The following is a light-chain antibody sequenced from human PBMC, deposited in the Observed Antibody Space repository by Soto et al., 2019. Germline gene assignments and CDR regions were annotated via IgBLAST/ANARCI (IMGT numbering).Light chain of an antibody. CDR2: GNT. J-gene: IGLJ1*01. V-gene: IGLV1-40*01. Sequence: SVLTQPPSGSGAPGQRVTISCTGSSSNIGAGYDVHWYLQLPGTAPKLLIYGNTNRPSGVPDRFSGSKSGSSASLAITGLQAEDEADYYCQSHDSSLHASVFGTGTKVTVL. CDR3: QSHDSSLHASV. CDR1: SSNIGAGYD.